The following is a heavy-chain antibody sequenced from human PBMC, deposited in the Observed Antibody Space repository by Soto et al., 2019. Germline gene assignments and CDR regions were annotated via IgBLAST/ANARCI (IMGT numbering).Heavy chain of an antibody. J-gene: IGHJ6*02. V-gene: IGHV4-38-2*01. CDR1: GYSISSGYY. CDR2: IYHRGST. Sequence: SSETLSLTCAVSGYSISSGYYWGWTRQSPGKGLEWIGSIYHRGSTYYNPSLKSRVTISLDTSKNQFSLRLTSVTAADTAVYYCVRGGDTMVRGVIIFYYYGMDVWGQGTTVTVSS. CDR3: VRGGDTMVRGVIIFYYYGMDV. D-gene: IGHD3-10*01.